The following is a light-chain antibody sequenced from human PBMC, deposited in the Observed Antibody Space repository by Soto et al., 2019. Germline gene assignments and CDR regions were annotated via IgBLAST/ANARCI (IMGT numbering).Light chain of an antibody. CDR2: AAS. J-gene: IGKJ2*01. CDR3: QQSYSTPYT. Sequence: DIQMTQSPSSLSASVGDRVTITYRASQSISSYLNWYQQKPGKAPKLLIYAASSLQSGVPSRFSGSGSGTDFTLTINSLQPEDFATYYCQQSYSTPYTFGQGTKLEIK. V-gene: IGKV1-39*01. CDR1: QSISSY.